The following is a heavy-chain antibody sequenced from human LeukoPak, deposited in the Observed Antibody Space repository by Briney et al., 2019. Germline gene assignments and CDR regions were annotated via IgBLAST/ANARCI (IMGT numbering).Heavy chain of an antibody. CDR2: ISGSGGST. V-gene: IGHV3-23*01. Sequence: PGGSLRLSCSASGFTFSSYAINWVRQAPGKGLEWVSGISGSGGSTYYADSVKGRFTISRDNSKNTLYMQMNSLRAEDTAVYYCVKGGGRFCSSTNCYIDYWGQGTLVTVSS. CDR1: GFTFSSYA. D-gene: IGHD2-2*02. J-gene: IGHJ4*02. CDR3: VKGGGRFCSSTNCYIDY.